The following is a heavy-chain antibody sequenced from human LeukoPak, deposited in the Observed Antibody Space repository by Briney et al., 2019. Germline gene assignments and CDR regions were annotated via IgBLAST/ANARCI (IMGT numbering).Heavy chain of an antibody. J-gene: IGHJ6*03. V-gene: IGHV4-59*01. CDR1: GGSISCYY. CDR3: ARGRVSSSTWYSTYYYYFYMDV. Sequence: PSETLSLTCTVSGGSISCYYWTWIRQPPGKGLEWIGYVDHTGSTNFNPSLNGRVSISRDTTKNLFSLRLRSVTAADTAVYFCARGRVSSSTWYSTYYYYFYMDVWGKGTTVTVSS. D-gene: IGHD6-13*01. CDR2: VDHTGST.